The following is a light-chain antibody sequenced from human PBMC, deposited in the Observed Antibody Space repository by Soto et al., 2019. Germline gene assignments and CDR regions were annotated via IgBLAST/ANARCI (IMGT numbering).Light chain of an antibody. CDR1: QSISTW. CDR2: KAS. Sequence: DIQMTQSPSTLSASVGDRVTITCRASQSISTWLAWYQQKPGKAPKLLISKASSLESGVPSRFNGSGSGTEFTLTVSSLQPDDFATYYCQQYNSYSWTFGRGTGMDIK. J-gene: IGKJ1*01. CDR3: QQYNSYSWT. V-gene: IGKV1-5*03.